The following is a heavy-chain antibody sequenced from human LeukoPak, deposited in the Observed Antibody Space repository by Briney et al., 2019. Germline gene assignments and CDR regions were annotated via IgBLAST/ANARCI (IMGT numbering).Heavy chain of an antibody. CDR1: GGSISSYY. CDR2: IYYSGST. CDR3: ASSNNYYDSSGYYIPYYYYYYMDV. D-gene: IGHD3-22*01. V-gene: IGHV4-59*01. J-gene: IGHJ6*03. Sequence: SETLSLTCTVSGGSISSYYWSWLRQPPGKGLGWIGYIYYSGSTNYNPSLKSRVTISVDTSKNQFSLKLSSVTAADTAVYYCASSNNYYDSSGYYIPYYYYYYMDVWGKGTTVTVSS.